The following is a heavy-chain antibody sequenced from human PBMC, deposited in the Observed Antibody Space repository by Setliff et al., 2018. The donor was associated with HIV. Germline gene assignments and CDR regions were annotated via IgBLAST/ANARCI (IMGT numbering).Heavy chain of an antibody. Sequence: SETLSLTCTVSGGSISSGTYYWNWIRQPPGKGLEWIGYIYYTGSTNYDPSLQSRVTISLDTSKSQVYLSLTSVTAADTAVYYCARGGSYRFWSGYRYYYYYMDLWGKGTTVTVSS. CDR3: ARGGSYRFWSGYRYYYYYMDL. CDR2: IYYTGST. J-gene: IGHJ6*03. V-gene: IGHV4-61*01. D-gene: IGHD3-3*01. CDR1: GGSISSGTYY.